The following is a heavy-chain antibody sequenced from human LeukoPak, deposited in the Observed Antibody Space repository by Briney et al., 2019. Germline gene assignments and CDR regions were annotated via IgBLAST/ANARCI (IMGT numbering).Heavy chain of an antibody. V-gene: IGHV1-46*01. CDR2: INPSGDSA. CDR1: GYTFTNYY. Sequence: GASVKVSCKASGYTFTNYYMHWVRQAPGQGLERMGIINPSGDSAIYAHNFQGRVTMTRDTSTTTVYMELSSLRSEDTAVYYCARAQSYYDYWGQGTLVTVST. J-gene: IGHJ4*02. CDR3: ARAQSYYDY. D-gene: IGHD1-26*01.